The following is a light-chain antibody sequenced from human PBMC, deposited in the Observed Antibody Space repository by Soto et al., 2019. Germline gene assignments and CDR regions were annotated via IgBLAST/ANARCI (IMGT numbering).Light chain of an antibody. CDR3: QHCHSLPLT. Sequence: DIQMTQSPSSLSASVGDRVTISCQASQDISNSLNWYQQKPGKAPKLLIYDASNLETGVPSRFSGSGSGTDFTFTISSLQPEDIATYYCQHCHSLPLTFGQGTRVEI. J-gene: IGKJ5*01. CDR2: DAS. CDR1: QDISNS. V-gene: IGKV1-33*01.